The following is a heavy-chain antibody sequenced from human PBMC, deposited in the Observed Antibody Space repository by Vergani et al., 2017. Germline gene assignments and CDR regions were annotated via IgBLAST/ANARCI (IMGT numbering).Heavy chain of an antibody. CDR2: IYYSGST. J-gene: IGHJ6*02. V-gene: IGHV4-39*07. CDR1: GGSISSSSYY. CDR3: ERDIGYYDSSGYPDNYYYGMDV. D-gene: IGHD3-22*01. Sequence: QLQLQESGPGLVKPSETLSLTCTVSGGSISSSSYYWGWIRQPPGKGLEWIGSIYYSGSTYYNPSLKSRVTISVDTSKNQFSLKLSSVTAADTAVYYCERDIGYYDSSGYPDNYYYGMDVWGQGTTVTVSS.